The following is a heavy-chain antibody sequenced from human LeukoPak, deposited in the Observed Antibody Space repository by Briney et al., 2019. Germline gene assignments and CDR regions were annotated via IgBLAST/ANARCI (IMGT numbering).Heavy chain of an antibody. CDR2: IWYDGSNK. V-gene: IGHV3-33*01. J-gene: IGHJ5*02. CDR1: GFTFSSYG. D-gene: IGHD6-6*01. Sequence: HPGRSLRLSCAASGFTFSSYGMHWVRQAPGKGLEWVAVIWYDGSNKYYADSVKGRFTISRDNSKNTLYLQMNSLRAEDTAVYYCARGSIAARGEGGWFDPWGQGTLVTVSS. CDR3: ARGSIAARGEGGWFDP.